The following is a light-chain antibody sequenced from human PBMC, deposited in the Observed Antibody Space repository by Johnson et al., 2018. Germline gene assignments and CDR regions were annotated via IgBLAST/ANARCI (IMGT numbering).Light chain of an antibody. CDR2: ENN. CDR3: GTWDSSLSAGNV. J-gene: IGLJ1*01. Sequence: QSVLTQPPSVSAAPGQKVTISCSGSSSNIGNNYVSWYQQLPGTAPKLLIYENNKRPSGIPYRFSGSKSGTSATLGITGLQTGDEAEYYCGTWDSSLSAGNVVGTGTKVTVL. CDR1: SSNIGNNY. V-gene: IGLV1-51*02.